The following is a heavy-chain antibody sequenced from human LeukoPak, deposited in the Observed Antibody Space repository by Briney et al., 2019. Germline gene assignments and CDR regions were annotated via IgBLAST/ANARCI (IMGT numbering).Heavy chain of an antibody. J-gene: IGHJ5*02. V-gene: IGHV4-39*01. CDR1: GGSISSSSYY. D-gene: IGHD6-13*01. CDR2: IYYSGST. CDR3: ATPIAAAGTEWFDP. Sequence: PSETLSLTCTVSGGSISSSSYYWGWIRQPPGKGLEWIGSIYYSGSTYYNPSLKSRVTISVDTSKNQFSLKLSSVTAAGTAVYYCATPIAAAGTEWFDPWGQGTLVTVSS.